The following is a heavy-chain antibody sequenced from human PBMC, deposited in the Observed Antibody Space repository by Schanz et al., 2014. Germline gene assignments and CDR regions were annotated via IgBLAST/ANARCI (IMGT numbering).Heavy chain of an antibody. CDR2: VSSDGNND. CDR3: AKAADWPVTRFDP. V-gene: IGHV3-30*18. D-gene: IGHD3-9*01. CDR1: GFTFSTHA. J-gene: IGHJ5*02. Sequence: VQLLESGGGLVQPGGSLRLSCAASGFTFSTHAMHWVRQAPGKGLEWVALVSSDGNNDYYTDSVKGRFTISRDNSKNTLYLQMSSLRADDTAVYYCAKAADWPVTRFDPWGQGTLVTVSS.